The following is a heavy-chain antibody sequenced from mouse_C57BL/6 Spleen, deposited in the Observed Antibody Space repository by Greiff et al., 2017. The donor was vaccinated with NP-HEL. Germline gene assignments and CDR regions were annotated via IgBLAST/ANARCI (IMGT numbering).Heavy chain of an antibody. CDR3: ARSGPYGSSPPWFAY. Sequence: VQLQQPGAELVKPGASVKLSCKASGYTFTSYWMHWVKQRPGQGLEWIGMIHPNSGSTNYNEKFKSKATLTVDKSSSTAYMQLSSLTSEDSAVYYGARSGPYGSSPPWFAYWGQGTLVTGSA. J-gene: IGHJ3*01. CDR1: GYTFTSYW. V-gene: IGHV1-64*01. CDR2: IHPNSGST. D-gene: IGHD1-1*01.